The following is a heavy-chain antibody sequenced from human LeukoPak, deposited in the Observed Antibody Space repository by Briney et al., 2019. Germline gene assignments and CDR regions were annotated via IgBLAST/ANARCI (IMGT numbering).Heavy chain of an antibody. J-gene: IGHJ4*02. Sequence: GGSLRLSCAACGFTYSSYEMNWVRQAPGKGLEWLSYISSTGNTIYYADSVKGRFTIPRDNAKNSLYLQMNSLRAEDTAVYYCARGPKYYSSSSHFDYWGQGTLVTVSS. V-gene: IGHV3-48*03. D-gene: IGHD6-6*01. CDR3: ARGPKYYSSSSHFDY. CDR1: GFTYSSYE. CDR2: ISSTGNTI.